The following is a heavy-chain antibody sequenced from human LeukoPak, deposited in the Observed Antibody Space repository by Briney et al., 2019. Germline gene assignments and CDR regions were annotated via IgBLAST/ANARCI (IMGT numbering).Heavy chain of an antibody. V-gene: IGHV4-39*01. CDR2: MSYSGTT. CDR3: ARLRDGSGYLRLSYYYMDV. CDR1: GGSISSSIYY. Sequence: SETLSLTCTVSGGSISSSIYYWGWIRQPPGKGLEWIGSMSYSGTTYYDPSLKSRVTMSVDTSKKQFSVKVTSVTAADTAVYYCARLRDGSGYLRLSYYYMDVWGKGTTVTVSS. J-gene: IGHJ6*03. D-gene: IGHD3-22*01.